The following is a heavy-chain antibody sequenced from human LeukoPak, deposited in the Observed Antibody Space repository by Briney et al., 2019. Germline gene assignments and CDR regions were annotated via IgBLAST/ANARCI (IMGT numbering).Heavy chain of an antibody. D-gene: IGHD3-16*01. J-gene: IGHJ3*02. CDR1: GYTCMSHG. V-gene: IGHV1-18*01. CDR2: ISGSSSNT. Sequence: ASVKVSCKAYGYTCMSHGISWVRQAPGQGLEWMGWISGSSSNTNYAQRLQGRVTMTTDTSTTTAYMELRSLRPDDTAVYYCARATGTWGHDGFDIWGQGTMVTVSS. CDR3: ARATGTWGHDGFDI.